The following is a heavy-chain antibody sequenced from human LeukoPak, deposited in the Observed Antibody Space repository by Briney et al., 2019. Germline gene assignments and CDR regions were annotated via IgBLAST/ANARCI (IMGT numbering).Heavy chain of an antibody. J-gene: IGHJ4*02. Sequence: KSSETLSLTCTVSGCSVSSYYWNWIRQPAGKGLEWIGHIYIRGATNYNPSVKSRVTMSVDTSNNQFSLKVSSVTAADTAVYYCARGHNSGWRNFDYWGQGTLVTVSS. CDR2: IYIRGAT. D-gene: IGHD6-19*01. CDR1: GCSVSSYY. V-gene: IGHV4-4*07. CDR3: ARGHNSGWRNFDY.